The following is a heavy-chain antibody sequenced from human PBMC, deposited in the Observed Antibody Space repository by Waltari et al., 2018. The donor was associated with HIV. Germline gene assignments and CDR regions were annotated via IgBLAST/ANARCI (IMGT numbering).Heavy chain of an antibody. CDR1: GGTFSSYA. CDR2: ISPIFGTA. D-gene: IGHD3-22*01. Sequence: QVQLVQSGAEVKKPGSSVKVSCKASGGTFSSYAISWVRQAPGQGLEWMGGISPIFGTANYAQKFQGRVTITADESTSTAYMELSSLRSEDTAVYYCARDGNYYDSSGYYYSADYWGQGTLVTVSS. CDR3: ARDGNYYDSSGYYYSADY. J-gene: IGHJ4*02. V-gene: IGHV1-69*01.